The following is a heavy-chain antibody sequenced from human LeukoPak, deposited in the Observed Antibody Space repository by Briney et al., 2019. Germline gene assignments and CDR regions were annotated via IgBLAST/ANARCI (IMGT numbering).Heavy chain of an antibody. D-gene: IGHD2-2*01. CDR2: VNSDGSWT. CDR3: AARGYCSGTSCLLEY. V-gene: IGHV3-74*01. J-gene: IGHJ4*02. CDR1: GNYW. Sequence: PGGSLRLSCAASGNYWMHWVRQAPGKGLVWVSHVNSDGSWTSYADSVKGRLTISRDNAKNTMYLQMNSLRAEDTAVYYCAARGYCSGTSCLLEYWGQGTLVTVSS.